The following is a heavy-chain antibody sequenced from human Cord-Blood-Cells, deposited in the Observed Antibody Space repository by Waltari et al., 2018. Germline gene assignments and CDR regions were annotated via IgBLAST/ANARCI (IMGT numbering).Heavy chain of an antibody. CDR1: GGSIRSSTW. D-gene: IGHD6-19*01. Sequence: QVQLQASGPGLVKPSRTLSLTCAVSGGSIRSSTWWRWVCQPPGKGLEWSGEIYHSGSTNYNPSLKSRVTRSVDKSKNQFSLKLSSVTAADTAVYYCAREQYSSGWYNWFDPWGQGTLVTVSS. J-gene: IGHJ5*02. CDR3: AREQYSSGWYNWFDP. CDR2: IYHSGST. V-gene: IGHV4-4*02.